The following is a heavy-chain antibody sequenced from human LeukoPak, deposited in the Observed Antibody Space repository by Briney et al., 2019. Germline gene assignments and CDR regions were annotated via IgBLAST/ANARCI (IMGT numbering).Heavy chain of an antibody. J-gene: IGHJ4*02. CDR2: IYSGGRT. CDR1: GFTVSRNY. V-gene: IGHV3-66*01. D-gene: IGHD6-13*01. Sequence: GGSLRLSCAASGFTVSRNYMSWVRQAPGKGLEWVSVIYSGGRTYYADSVKGRFTISRDNSKNTLYLQMNSLRAEETAVYYCARAGPSSSWHQFDYWGQGTLVTVSS. CDR3: ARAGPSSSWHQFDY.